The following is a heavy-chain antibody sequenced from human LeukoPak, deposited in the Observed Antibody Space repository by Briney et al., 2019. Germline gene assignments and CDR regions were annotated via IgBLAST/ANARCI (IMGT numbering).Heavy chain of an antibody. CDR1: EFSFGDYA. J-gene: IGHJ4*02. CDR2: IRSQPYGATT. CDR3: CTTRHPGPLAGIGSRHLDV. Sequence: PGGSLRLSCTPSEFSFGDYAVTWVRQAPGKGLEWVGFIRSQPYGATTEYAASVRGTLTISRDDSKNVAYLHLDSLRTEDTAVYYCCTTRHPGPLAGIGSRHLDVWGQGTLVSVSS. V-gene: IGHV3-49*04. D-gene: IGHD6-19*01.